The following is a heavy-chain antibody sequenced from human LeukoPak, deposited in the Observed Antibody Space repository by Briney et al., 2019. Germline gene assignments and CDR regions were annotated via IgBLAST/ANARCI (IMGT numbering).Heavy chain of an antibody. J-gene: IGHJ4*02. CDR2: VSWNTDHI. D-gene: IGHD3-16*01. V-gene: IGHV3-9*01. CDR1: GFTFDDYV. Sequence: GRSLRLSCAASGFTFDDYVMHWVRQAPGKGLEWVSGVSWNTDHIAYADSVKDRFTISRDNDRNTLHLQMNSLRVDDTAVYYCTRSPSFTLGGGYLDSWGQGSLVTVSS. CDR3: TRSPSFTLGGGYLDS.